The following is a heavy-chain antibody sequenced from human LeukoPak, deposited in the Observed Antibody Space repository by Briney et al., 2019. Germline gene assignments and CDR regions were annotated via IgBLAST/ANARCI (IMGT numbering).Heavy chain of an antibody. CDR2: ISYDGSNK. Sequence: GGSLRLSCAASGFTFSSYGMHWVRQAPGKGLEWVAVISYDGSNKYYADSVKGRFTISRDNSKNTLYLQMNSLRAEDTAVYYCAKSGIAVAAPTDYWGQGTLVTVSS. CDR1: GFTFSSYG. V-gene: IGHV3-30*18. J-gene: IGHJ4*02. CDR3: AKSGIAVAAPTDY. D-gene: IGHD6-19*01.